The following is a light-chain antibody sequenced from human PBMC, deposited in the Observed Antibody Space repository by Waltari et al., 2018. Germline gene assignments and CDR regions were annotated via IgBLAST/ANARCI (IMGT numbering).Light chain of an antibody. J-gene: IGLJ3*02. CDR3: QTWGTDSRV. Sequence: QLVLTQSPSASASLGASVKLTCPLSGGHSGNAIAWHQQQPEKGPRYLMKLNSDGSHHKGDGIPDRFSGSSSGAERYLSISSVQSEDEADYYCQTWGTDSRVFGGGTKLTVL. CDR1: GGHSGNA. CDR2: LNSDGSH. V-gene: IGLV4-69*01.